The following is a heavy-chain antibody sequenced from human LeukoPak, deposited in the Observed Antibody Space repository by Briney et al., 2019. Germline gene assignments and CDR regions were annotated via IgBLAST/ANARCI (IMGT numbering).Heavy chain of an antibody. V-gene: IGHV4-61*01. CDR2: IYYSGST. J-gene: IGHJ4*02. Sequence: SETLSLTCSVSGASISGSSYYWSWIRQPPGKGLEWIGYIYYSGSTNYNPSLKSRVTVSADTSKNQFSLKLSSVTAADTAVYYCAREGPASMVRGVIPYWGQGTLVIVSS. CDR1: GASISGSSYY. CDR3: AREGPASMVRGVIPY. D-gene: IGHD3-10*01.